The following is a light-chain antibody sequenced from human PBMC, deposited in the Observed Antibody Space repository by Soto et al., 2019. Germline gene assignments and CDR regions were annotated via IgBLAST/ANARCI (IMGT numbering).Light chain of an antibody. Sequence: IEVTPAPSPLSVSATDRVTITCRASQDIGNDLGWYQQRPGEAPELLLYAASTLRSGVPSRFRGSGSGTQFTLTINNLQPEDSATYFCLQDHNSPWPFGHGTKVDIK. J-gene: IGKJ1*01. CDR3: LQDHNSPWP. CDR1: QDIGND. CDR2: AAS. V-gene: IGKV1-6*02.